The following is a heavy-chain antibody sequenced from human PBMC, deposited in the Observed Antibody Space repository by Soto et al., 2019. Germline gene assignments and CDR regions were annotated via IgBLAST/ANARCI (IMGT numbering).Heavy chain of an antibody. CDR3: AREFPYYVICDSYLDF. D-gene: IGHD3-16*01. CDR1: GDSVSGNSAA. Sequence: SQTLSLTCAISGDSVSGNSAAWNWIRQSPSRGLEWLGRTYYRSRWYNDYAVSVKSRITVTPDTSKNQFSLHLNSVTPEDTAVYYCAREFPYYVICDSYLDFWGQGALVTSPQ. V-gene: IGHV6-1*01. CDR2: TYYRSRWYN. J-gene: IGHJ4*02.